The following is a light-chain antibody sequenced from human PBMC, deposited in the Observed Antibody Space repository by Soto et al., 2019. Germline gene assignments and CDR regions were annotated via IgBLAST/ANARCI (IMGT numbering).Light chain of an antibody. CDR3: HQYGGSPPFT. Sequence: EIVLTQSPGTLSLSPGERATLSCRASQSVSSNYFAWYQQKPGQAPRLLIYGASNRASGIPDRFSGGASGTGFTLTINRLEPEDFAVYFCHQYGGSPPFTFGQGTKVEIK. V-gene: IGKV3-20*01. CDR2: GAS. J-gene: IGKJ2*01. CDR1: QSVSSNY.